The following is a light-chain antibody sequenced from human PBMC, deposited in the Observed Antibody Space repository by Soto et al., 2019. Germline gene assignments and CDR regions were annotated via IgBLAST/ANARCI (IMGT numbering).Light chain of an antibody. Sequence: QSALTQPASVSGSPGQSITISCTGTSSDVGNYDYVSWYQQYPGKAPKLMIYAVGRLPSGVSIPFSGSKSGNTDSLTISGLQAEDEADYYCTSYTPSSTYVFGTGTKLTVL. CDR2: AVG. CDR1: SSDVGNYDY. CDR3: TSYTPSSTYV. V-gene: IGLV2-14*03. J-gene: IGLJ1*01.